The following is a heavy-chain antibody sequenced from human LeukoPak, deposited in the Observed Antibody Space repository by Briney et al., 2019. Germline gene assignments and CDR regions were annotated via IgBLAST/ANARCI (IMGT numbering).Heavy chain of an antibody. D-gene: IGHD5-18*01. V-gene: IGHV3-30*18. Sequence: GALRLSCAASGFTFSSYGMHWVRQAPGKGLEWVAVISYDGSNKYYADSVKGRFTISRDNSKNTLYLQMNSLRAEDTAVYYCAKDHTAMVRDAFDIWGQGTMVTVSS. CDR3: AKDHTAMVRDAFDI. CDR2: ISYDGSNK. CDR1: GFTFSSYG. J-gene: IGHJ3*02.